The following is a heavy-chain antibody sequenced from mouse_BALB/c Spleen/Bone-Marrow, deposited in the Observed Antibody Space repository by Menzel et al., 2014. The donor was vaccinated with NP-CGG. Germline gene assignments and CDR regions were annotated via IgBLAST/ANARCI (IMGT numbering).Heavy chain of an antibody. D-gene: IGHD2-4*01. J-gene: IGHJ1*01. CDR3: TRDHDYDWYFDV. Sequence: EVKLVESGGGLVQPGGSRKLSCTASGFTFSSFGMHWVRQAPEKGLEWVAYISSDSDTIYYADTVKGRFTISRGNPKNTLFLQMTSLRSADTAMYYCTRDHDYDWYFDVWGAGTTVTVSS. V-gene: IGHV5-17*02. CDR2: ISSDSDTI. CDR1: GFTFSSFG.